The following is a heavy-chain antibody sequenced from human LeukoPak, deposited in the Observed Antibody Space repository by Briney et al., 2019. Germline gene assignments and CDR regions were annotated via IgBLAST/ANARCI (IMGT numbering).Heavy chain of an antibody. J-gene: IGHJ6*03. CDR3: AKGGPGMDYYMDV. Sequence: GGSLRLSCAASGFTLSSYAMSWVRQAPGKGLEGGSASSGSGGSTYYADSVKGRFTISRDNSKNTLYLQMNSLRAEDTAVYYCAKGGPGMDYYMDVWGKGTTVTVSS. D-gene: IGHD3-10*01. CDR1: GFTLSSYA. CDR2: SSGSGGST. V-gene: IGHV3-23*01.